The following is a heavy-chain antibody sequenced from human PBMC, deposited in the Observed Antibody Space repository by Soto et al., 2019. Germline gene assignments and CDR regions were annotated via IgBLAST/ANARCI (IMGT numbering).Heavy chain of an antibody. D-gene: IGHD2-2*01. Sequence: QVQLVQSGAEVKKPGSSVKVSCKASGGTFSSYAISWERQAPGQGLEWMGGIIPIFGTANYAQKFQGRVTITADKSTSTAYMELSSLRSEDTAVYYCARKYCSSTSCRSYYGMDVWGQGTTVTVSS. V-gene: IGHV1-69*06. J-gene: IGHJ6*02. CDR1: GGTFSSYA. CDR2: IIPIFGTA. CDR3: ARKYCSSTSCRSYYGMDV.